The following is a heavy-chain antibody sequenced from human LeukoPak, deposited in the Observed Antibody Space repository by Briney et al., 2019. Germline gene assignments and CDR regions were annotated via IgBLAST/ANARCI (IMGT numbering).Heavy chain of an antibody. CDR2: ISYDGSNK. CDR1: GFTVSSNY. CDR3: AKDRRGTSNWFYGMDV. Sequence: GGSLRLSCAASGFTVSSNYMSWVRQAPGKGLEWVAFISYDGSNKYNADSVKGRFTISRDNSKNTLYLQMNSLRAEDTAASYCAKDRRGTSNWFYGMDVWGQGTTLTVSS. D-gene: IGHD6-13*01. V-gene: IGHV3-30*18. J-gene: IGHJ6*02.